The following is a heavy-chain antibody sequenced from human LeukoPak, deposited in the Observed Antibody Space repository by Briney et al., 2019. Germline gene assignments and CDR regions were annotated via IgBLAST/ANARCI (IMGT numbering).Heavy chain of an antibody. CDR1: AFTFSNYA. CDR2: ISGSGGST. CDR3: AKEESSSWYDY. Sequence: GGSLRLSCAASAFTFSNYAMSWVRQAPGKGLEWVSAISGSGGSTYYADSVKGRFTISRDNSKNTLYLQMNSLRAEDTALYYCAKEESSSWYDYWGQGTLVTVSS. V-gene: IGHV3-23*01. J-gene: IGHJ4*02. D-gene: IGHD6-13*01.